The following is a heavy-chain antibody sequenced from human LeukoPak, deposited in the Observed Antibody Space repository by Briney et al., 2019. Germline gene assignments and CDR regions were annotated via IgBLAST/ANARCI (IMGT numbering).Heavy chain of an antibody. V-gene: IGHV3-23*01. Sequence: TGGSLRLSCAASGFTFSSYAMSWVRQAPGKGLELVSAISGSGGSTYYADSVKGRFTISRDNSKNTLYLQMNSLRTEDTAVYYCAKGLSIFGVVILPFDYWGQGTLVTVSS. D-gene: IGHD3-3*01. CDR1: GFTFSSYA. CDR3: AKGLSIFGVVILPFDY. CDR2: ISGSGGST. J-gene: IGHJ4*02.